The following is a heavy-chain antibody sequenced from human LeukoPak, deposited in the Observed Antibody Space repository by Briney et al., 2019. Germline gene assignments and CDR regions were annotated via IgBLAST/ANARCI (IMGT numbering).Heavy chain of an antibody. V-gene: IGHV4-34*01. D-gene: IGHD3-10*01. CDR3: ARRVLLWFGEFHYYYMDV. CDR1: GFTFNTYW. CDR2: INHSGST. J-gene: IGHJ6*03. Sequence: GSLRLSCAASGFTFNTYWMHWVRQPPGKGLEWIGEINHSGSTNYNPSLKSRVTISVDTSKNQFSLKLSSVTAADTAVYYCARRVLLWFGEFHYYYMDVWGKGTTVTISS.